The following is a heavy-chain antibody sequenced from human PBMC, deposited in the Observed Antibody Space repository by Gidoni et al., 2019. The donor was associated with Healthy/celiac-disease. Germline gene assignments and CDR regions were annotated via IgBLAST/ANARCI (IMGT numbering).Heavy chain of an antibody. CDR1: GGSFSGYY. Sequence: QVQLQQWGAGLLKPSETLSLTCAVYGGSFSGYYWSWIRQPPGKGLEWIGEINHSGSTNCNPSLKSRVTISVDTSKNQFSLKLSSVTAADTAVYYCARGGWYYDFWSALMVDWFDPWGQGTLVTVSS. V-gene: IGHV4-34*01. CDR3: ARGGWYYDFWSALMVDWFDP. J-gene: IGHJ5*02. CDR2: INHSGST. D-gene: IGHD3-3*01.